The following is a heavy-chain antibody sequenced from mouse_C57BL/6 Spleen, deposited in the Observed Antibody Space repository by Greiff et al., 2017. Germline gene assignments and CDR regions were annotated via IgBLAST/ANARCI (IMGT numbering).Heavy chain of an antibody. V-gene: IGHV1-53*01. CDR3: ARGCRDSWFAY. J-gene: IGHJ3*01. CDR1: GYTFTSYW. Sequence: QVQLQQPGTDLVKPGASVKLSCKASGYTFTSYWMHWVKRRPGQGLEWIGNINPSNGGTNYNEKFKSKATLTVDKSSSTAYMQLSSLTSEASAVYYCARGCRDSWFAYWGQGTLVTVAA. CDR2: INPSNGGT. D-gene: IGHD3-3*01.